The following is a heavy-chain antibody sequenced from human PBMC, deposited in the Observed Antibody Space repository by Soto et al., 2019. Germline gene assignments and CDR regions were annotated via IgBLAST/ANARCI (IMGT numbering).Heavy chain of an antibody. J-gene: IGHJ4*02. CDR3: ARNSVSKKIDF. CDR1: GGSINSGGYY. CDR2: IFYSGST. Sequence: PSETLSLTCSVSGGSINSGGYYWTWIRQHPGKGLEWIGNIFYSGSTSYNPSLKSRLTISIDTSKTHFSLRLTSATAADTAVYYCARNSVSKKIDFWGQGTLVTV. D-gene: IGHD1-26*01. V-gene: IGHV4-31*03.